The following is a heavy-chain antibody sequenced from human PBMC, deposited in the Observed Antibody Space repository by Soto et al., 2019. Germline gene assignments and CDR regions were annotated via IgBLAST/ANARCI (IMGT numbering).Heavy chain of an antibody. CDR2: IIPIFGTA. Sequence: QVQLVQSGAEVKKPGSSVKVSCKASGGTFSSYAISWVRQAPGQWLEWMGGIIPIFGTADYAQKFQGRVTITADESTSTGNMELSSLRSADTAVYYCASHSDSSGYYYRGLDYCGQGTLVTVSS. CDR3: ASHSDSSGYYYRGLDY. CDR1: GGTFSSYA. D-gene: IGHD3-22*01. J-gene: IGHJ4*02. V-gene: IGHV1-69*12.